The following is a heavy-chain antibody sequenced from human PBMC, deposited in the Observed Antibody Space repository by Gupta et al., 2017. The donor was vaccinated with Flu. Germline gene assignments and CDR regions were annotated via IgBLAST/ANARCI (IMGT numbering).Heavy chain of an antibody. Sequence: QVQLVQSGAEVKKPGASVKVSCKASGSTFTSYYLHWLRQPPGQGLEWMGIINPSGGSTSYAQKFQGRVTMTRDTSTSTVYMELSSLRSEDTAVYYCARDPMLTMVWGVTHYFDYWGQGTLVTVSS. D-gene: IGHD3-10*01. CDR3: ARDPMLTMVWGVTHYFDY. CDR1: GSTFTSYY. CDR2: INPSGGST. V-gene: IGHV1-46*01. J-gene: IGHJ4*02.